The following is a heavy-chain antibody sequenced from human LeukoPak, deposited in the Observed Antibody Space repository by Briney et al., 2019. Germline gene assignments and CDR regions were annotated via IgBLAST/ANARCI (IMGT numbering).Heavy chain of an antibody. CDR1: GGSFSGYY. V-gene: IGHV4-34*01. J-gene: IGHJ4*02. Sequence: SETLSLTCAVYGGSFSGYYWSWIRQPPGKGLEWIGEINHSGSTNYNPSLKSRVTISVDTSKNQFSLKLSSVTAADTAVYYCVGVQPHFDYWGQGTLVTVSS. CDR2: INHSGST. D-gene: IGHD3-3*01. CDR3: VGVQPHFDY.